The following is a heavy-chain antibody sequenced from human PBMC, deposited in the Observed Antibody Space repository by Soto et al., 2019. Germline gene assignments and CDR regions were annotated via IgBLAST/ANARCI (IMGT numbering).Heavy chain of an antibody. CDR3: ARSGYSYGPNPLLY. J-gene: IGHJ4*02. CDR1: GGSVSSGSYY. CDR2: IYYSGST. D-gene: IGHD5-18*01. V-gene: IGHV4-61*01. Sequence: PSETLSLTCTVSGGSVSSGSYYWSWIRQPPGKGLEWIGYIYYSGSTNYNPSLKSRVTTSVDTSKNQFSLKLSSVTAADTAVYYCARSGYSYGPNPLLYWGQGTLVTVSS.